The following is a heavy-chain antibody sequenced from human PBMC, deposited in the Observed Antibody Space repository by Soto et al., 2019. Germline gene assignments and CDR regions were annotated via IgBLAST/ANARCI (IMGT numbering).Heavy chain of an antibody. CDR3: ARQLAVTGSRRAFDL. J-gene: IGHJ4*02. CDR2: ISYDGTNK. V-gene: IGHV3-30-3*01. D-gene: IGHD6-19*01. CDR1: GFTFSSYA. Sequence: QVQLVESGGGVVQPGKSLRLSCAASGFTFSSYAMHWVRQAPGKGLEWVAVISYDGTNKYYEDSVEGRFTISRDNSKNTLFLQMNSLRAEDTAVYYCARQLAVTGSRRAFDLWGQGTLVTVSS.